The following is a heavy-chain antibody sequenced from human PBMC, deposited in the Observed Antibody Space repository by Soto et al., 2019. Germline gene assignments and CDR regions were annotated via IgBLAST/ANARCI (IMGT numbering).Heavy chain of an antibody. V-gene: IGHV1-18*01. CDR3: ARQRGPLVAVPLRDCHFDL. Sequence: QVQLVQSGGEVKKPGASVKVPCKASGYTFTSYVISWVRQAPGQGLEWLGWISVYSGNTNYAQKFQERVINTSDTSTNTAYMELRSLRSDDTAVYYCARQRGPLVAVPLRDCHFDLWGRGTLVSVSS. CDR2: ISVYSGNT. J-gene: IGHJ2*01. CDR1: GYTFTSYV. D-gene: IGHD2-8*02.